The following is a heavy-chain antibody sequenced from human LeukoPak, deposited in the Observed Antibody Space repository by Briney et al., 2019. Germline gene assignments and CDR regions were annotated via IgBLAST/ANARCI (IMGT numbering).Heavy chain of an antibody. Sequence: GGSLRLSCAASGFTFSSYVMSWVRQAPGKGLEWVSAISGSGGSTYYADSVKGRFTISRDNAKNTLYLQMNSLRAEDTAVYYCAKPTGGYFDYWGQGTLVTVSS. CDR2: ISGSGGST. CDR3: AKPTGGYFDY. CDR1: GFTFSSYV. V-gene: IGHV3-23*01. D-gene: IGHD4-17*01. J-gene: IGHJ4*02.